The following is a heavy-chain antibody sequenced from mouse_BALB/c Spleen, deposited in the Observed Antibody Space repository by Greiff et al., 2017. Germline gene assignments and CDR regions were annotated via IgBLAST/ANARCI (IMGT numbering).Heavy chain of an antibody. Sequence: QVQLQQSGAELVKPGASVKLSCKASGYTFTSYYMYWVKQRPGQGLEWIGEINPSNGGTNFNEKFKSKATLTVDKSSSTAYMQLSSLTSEDSAVYYCTRRDYGYGFDYWGQGTTLTVSS. CDR1: GYTFTSYY. J-gene: IGHJ2*01. CDR3: TRRDYGYGFDY. D-gene: IGHD1-2*01. CDR2: INPSNGGT. V-gene: IGHV1S81*02.